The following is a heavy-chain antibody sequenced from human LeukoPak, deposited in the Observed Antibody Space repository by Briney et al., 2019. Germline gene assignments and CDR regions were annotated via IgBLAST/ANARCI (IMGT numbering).Heavy chain of an antibody. CDR1: GFTFSSYE. Sequence: GGSLRLSCAASGFTFSSYEMNWVRQAPGKGLEWVSYISSSGSTIYYADSVKGRFTISRDNAKNSLYLQMNSLRAEDTAVYYCAREDSIYSSSWADAFDIWGQGTMFTVSS. CDR2: ISSSGSTI. D-gene: IGHD6-13*01. J-gene: IGHJ3*02. V-gene: IGHV3-48*03. CDR3: AREDSIYSSSWADAFDI.